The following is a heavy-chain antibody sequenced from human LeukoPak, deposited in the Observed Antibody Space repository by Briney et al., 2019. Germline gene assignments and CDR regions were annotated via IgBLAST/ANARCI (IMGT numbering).Heavy chain of an antibody. CDR2: ISTSGITM. J-gene: IGHJ3*02. CDR1: GFTFSTYE. CDR3: AKVRYFGPSAFDI. D-gene: IGHD3-9*01. V-gene: IGHV3-48*03. Sequence: DPGGSLRLSCAASGFTFSTYEMNWVRQAPGKGLEWVSYISTSGITMYYADSVKGRFTISRDNAKNTLYLQMNSLRAEDTAVYYCAKVRYFGPSAFDIWGQGTMVTVSS.